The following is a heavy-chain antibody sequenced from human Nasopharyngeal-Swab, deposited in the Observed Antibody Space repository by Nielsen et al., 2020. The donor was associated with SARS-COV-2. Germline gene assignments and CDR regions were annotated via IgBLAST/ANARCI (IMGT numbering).Heavy chain of an antibody. D-gene: IGHD5-12*01. V-gene: IGHV4-59*01. J-gene: IGHJ6*03. CDR2: IYYSGST. Sequence: WIRQPPGKGLEWIGYIYYSGSTNYNPSLKSRVTISVDTSKNQFSLKLSSVTAADTAVYYCARARLRFYYYYYMDVWGKGTTVTVFS. CDR3: ARARLRFYYYYYMDV.